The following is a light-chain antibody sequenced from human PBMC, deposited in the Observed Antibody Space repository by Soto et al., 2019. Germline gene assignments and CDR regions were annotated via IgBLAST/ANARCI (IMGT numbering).Light chain of an antibody. Sequence: QAVVTQEPSLTVSPGGTVTLTCASSTGAVTSGYYPNWFQQKPGQPPRALIYSTTYKHSWTPPRFSCSLLGGRSALTLSGVQPEDEADYYCLLFYGDGVVFGGGTKLTVL. CDR3: LLFYGDGVV. V-gene: IGLV7-43*01. J-gene: IGLJ2*01. CDR2: STT. CDR1: TGAVTSGYY.